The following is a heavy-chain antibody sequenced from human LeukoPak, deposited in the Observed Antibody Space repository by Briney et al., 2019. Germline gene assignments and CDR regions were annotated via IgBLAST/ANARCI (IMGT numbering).Heavy chain of an antibody. CDR2: ISAYNGNT. CDR1: GYTFTSYG. Sequence: GASVKVSCKASGYTFTSYGISWVRQAPGQGLEWMGWISAYNGNTNYAQKLQGRVTMTTDTSTSTAYMELRSLRSDDTAVYYCADLDFPYRVNNWFDPWGQGTLVTVSS. CDR3: ADLDFPYRVNNWFDP. J-gene: IGHJ5*02. V-gene: IGHV1-18*01. D-gene: IGHD3-10*01.